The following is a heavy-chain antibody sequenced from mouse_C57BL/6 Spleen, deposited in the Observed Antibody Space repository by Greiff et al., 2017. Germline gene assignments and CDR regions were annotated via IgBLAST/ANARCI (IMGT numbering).Heavy chain of an antibody. Sequence: EVKLQESGAELVRPGASVKLSCTASGFNIKDDYMHWVKQRPEQGLEWIGWLDPENGDTEYASKFQGKATITADTSSNTAYLQLSSLSSEDTAVYYCTKLTLYGSSSWYFDVWGTGTTVTVSS. D-gene: IGHD1-1*01. V-gene: IGHV14-4*01. CDR2: LDPENGDT. J-gene: IGHJ1*03. CDR3: TKLTLYGSSSWYFDV. CDR1: GFNIKDDY.